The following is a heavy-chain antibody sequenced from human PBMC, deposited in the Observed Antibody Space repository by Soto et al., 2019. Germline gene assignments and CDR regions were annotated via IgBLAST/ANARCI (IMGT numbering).Heavy chain of an antibody. CDR3: ARDRQYYHFWSGYQNEGPYGMDV. Sequence: QVQLQQWGAGLLKPSETLSLTCAVYGGSFSGYFWTWIRQAPGKGLEWIGKINHSGGTNYNSSLKSRVTISVDTSKNQVSLILSSVTAADTAVYYCARDRQYYHFWSGYQNEGPYGMDVWGQGTTVTVSS. J-gene: IGHJ6*02. CDR2: INHSGGT. CDR1: GGSFSGYF. V-gene: IGHV4-34*02. D-gene: IGHD3-3*02.